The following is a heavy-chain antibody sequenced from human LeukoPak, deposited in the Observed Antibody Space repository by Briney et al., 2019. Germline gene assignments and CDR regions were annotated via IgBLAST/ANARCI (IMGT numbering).Heavy chain of an antibody. CDR1: GFTFNIYG. D-gene: IGHD1-26*01. V-gene: IGHV3-23*01. CDR3: TKDATPKNSIWDDFDS. J-gene: IGHJ4*02. Sequence: GGSLRLSCAASGFTFNIYGMSWVRQAPGKGREWVSSGGCGNDIHYADSVKGRFTVFRDDDKCTVYLQMNSLRAEDTAIYFCTKDATPKNSIWDDFDSWGQGTLVTVSS. CDR2: SGGCGNDI.